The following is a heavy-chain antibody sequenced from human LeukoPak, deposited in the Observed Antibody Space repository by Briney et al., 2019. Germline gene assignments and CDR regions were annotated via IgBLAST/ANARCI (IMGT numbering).Heavy chain of an antibody. V-gene: IGHV4-59*08. Sequence: PSETLSLTCTVSGGSISSYYWSWIRQPPGKGLEWIGYIYYSGSTNYSPSLKSRVTISVDTSKNQFSLKLSSLRSEDTAVYYCARHSEDGYNPWGQGTLVTVSS. J-gene: IGHJ5*02. CDR2: IYYSGST. D-gene: IGHD5-24*01. CDR1: GGSISSYY. CDR3: ARHSEDGYNP.